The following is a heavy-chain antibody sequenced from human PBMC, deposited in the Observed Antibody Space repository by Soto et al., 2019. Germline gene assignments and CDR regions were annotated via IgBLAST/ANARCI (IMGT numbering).Heavy chain of an antibody. J-gene: IGHJ4*02. CDR3: TTESVWFGQYYFDY. Sequence: PCRLLRLSWVASALSFSGYGMHWVRQAQGKGLEWVAGISYDGSKEYYADSVKGRFTISRDNSKNTLFLQMNSLETEDTAVYYCTTESVWFGQYYFDYWGQGALVTVS. CDR2: ISYDGSKE. CDR1: ALSFSGYG. D-gene: IGHD3-10*01. V-gene: IGHV3-30*03.